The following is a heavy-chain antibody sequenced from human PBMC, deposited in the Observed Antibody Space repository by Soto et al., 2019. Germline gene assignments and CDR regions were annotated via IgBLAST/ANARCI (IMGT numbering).Heavy chain of an antibody. CDR3: ALRSMAVVPEY. V-gene: IGHV4-59*01. Sequence: QVQLQESGPGLVKPSETLSLTCAVSGDSISSYYCMWIRQPPGKGLESIGYLYYGRSANYNPSLKSLVTLSVDTSTNQCARTLSSMPAADTGVYFCALRSMAVVPEYWGEGTLVTVSS. CDR1: GDSISSYY. D-gene: IGHD3-22*01. J-gene: IGHJ4*02. CDR2: LYYGRSA.